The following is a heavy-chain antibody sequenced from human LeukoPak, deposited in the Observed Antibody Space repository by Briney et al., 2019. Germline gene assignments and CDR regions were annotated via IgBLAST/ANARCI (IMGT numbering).Heavy chain of an antibody. Sequence: GGSLRLSCAASGFTFSNYAMSWVRQAPGKGLEWVSVISGSGGSTYYADSVKGRFTISRDNPKNTLYLQMNSLRAEDTAVYYCAKEFYGVPEEGYFDYWGQGTLVTVSS. D-gene: IGHD4-17*01. J-gene: IGHJ4*02. V-gene: IGHV3-23*01. CDR3: AKEFYGVPEEGYFDY. CDR2: ISGSGGST. CDR1: GFTFSNYA.